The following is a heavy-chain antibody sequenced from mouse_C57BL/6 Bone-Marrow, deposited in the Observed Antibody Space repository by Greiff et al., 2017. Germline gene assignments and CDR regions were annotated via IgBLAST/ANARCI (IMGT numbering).Heavy chain of an antibody. D-gene: IGHD1-1*01. CDR2: IDPANGNT. CDR3: ASPPEYDGGRQVAY. CDR1: GFNFNNSY. J-gene: IGHJ3*01. V-gene: IGHV14-3*01. Sequence: EVKLQQSVAELVRPGASVKLSCTASGFNFNNSYMHWVKQRPEQGLEWIGRIDPANGNTKYAPKFQGEDTITADTSSNTTYLQLSSLTSEDTAIYYCASPPEYDGGRQVAYWGQGTLVTVSA.